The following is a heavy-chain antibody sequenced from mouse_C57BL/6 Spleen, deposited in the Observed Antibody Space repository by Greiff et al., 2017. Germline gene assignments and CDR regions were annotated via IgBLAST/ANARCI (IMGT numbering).Heavy chain of an antibody. J-gene: IGHJ2*01. CDR3: ARERNYYGSSYGYFDY. CDR1: GYAFSSSW. D-gene: IGHD1-1*01. Sequence: QVQLQQSGPELVKPGASVKISCKASGYAFSSSWMNWVKQRPGQGLEWIGRIYPGDGDTNYNGKFKGKATLTADKSSSTAYMQLSSLTSEDSAVYFCARERNYYGSSYGYFDYWGQGTTLTVSS. CDR2: IYPGDGDT. V-gene: IGHV1-82*01.